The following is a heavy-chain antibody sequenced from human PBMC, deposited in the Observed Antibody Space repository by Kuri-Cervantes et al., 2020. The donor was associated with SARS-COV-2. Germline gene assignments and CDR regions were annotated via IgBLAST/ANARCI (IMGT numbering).Heavy chain of an antibody. V-gene: IGHV1-69*05. CDR2: IIPIFGTA. D-gene: IGHD3-10*01. Sequence: SVKVSCKASGGTFSNYALSWVRQAPGQGLEWMGGIIPIFGTANYAQKFQGRVTITMDESTSTAYMELSSLRYEDTAVYYCAGERDYYGSGYIWGQGTTVTVSS. CDR1: GGTFSNYA. J-gene: IGHJ3*02. CDR3: AGERDYYGSGYI.